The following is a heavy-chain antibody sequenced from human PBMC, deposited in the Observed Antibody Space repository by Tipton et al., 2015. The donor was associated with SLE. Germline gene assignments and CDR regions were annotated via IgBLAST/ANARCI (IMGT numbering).Heavy chain of an antibody. D-gene: IGHD1-1*01. CDR3: AREGLNWETDY. CDR2: INWNGLTT. J-gene: IGHJ4*02. CDR1: GFTFDDYG. V-gene: IGHV3-20*04. Sequence: GSLRLSCAASGFTFDDYGMNWVRQAPGKGLEWVSHINWNGLTTSYADSVKGRFTISRDNAKNSLYLQMNSLRAEDTAFYYCAREGLNWETDYWGQGTLVTVSS.